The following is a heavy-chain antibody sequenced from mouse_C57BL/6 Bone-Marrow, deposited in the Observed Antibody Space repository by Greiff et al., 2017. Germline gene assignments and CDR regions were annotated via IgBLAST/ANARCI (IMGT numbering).Heavy chain of an antibody. CDR2: ISYDGSN. D-gene: IGHD2-2*01. Sequence: EVKLQESGPGLVKPSQSLSLTCSVTGYSITSGYYWNWIRQFPGNKLEWMGYISYDGSNNYNPSLKNRISITRDTSTNQFFLKLNSVTTEDTATYYCARGGYGASYYAMDYWGQGTSVTVSS. CDR3: ARGGYGASYYAMDY. V-gene: IGHV3-6*01. J-gene: IGHJ4*01. CDR1: GYSITSGYY.